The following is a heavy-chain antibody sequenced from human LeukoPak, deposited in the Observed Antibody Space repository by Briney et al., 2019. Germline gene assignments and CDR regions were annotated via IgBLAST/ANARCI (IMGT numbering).Heavy chain of an antibody. CDR1: GGSFSGDY. D-gene: IGHD3-22*01. CDR3: ARHMVPKSYDSKNWFDP. J-gene: IGHJ5*02. Sequence: SETLSLTCAVYGGSFSGDYWSWIRQPPGKGLEWIGYIYYSGSTNYNPSLKSRVTISVDTSKNQFSLKLSSVTAADTAVYYCARHMVPKSYDSKNWFDPWGQGTLVTVSS. CDR2: IYYSGST. V-gene: IGHV4-59*08.